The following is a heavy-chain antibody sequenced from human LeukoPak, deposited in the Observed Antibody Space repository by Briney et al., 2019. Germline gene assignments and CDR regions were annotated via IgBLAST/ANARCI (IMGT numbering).Heavy chain of an antibody. Sequence: ASAKVSWKASGYRFISHYIHWVRQAPGQGPEWLGWMHAGNGNTRYPEKFEGRVTMTRDTSSNTAYMDLTSLRSDDTAVYYCAREGSYCVGGDCYSFDFWGQGTLVTVSS. V-gene: IGHV1-2*02. CDR1: GYRFISHY. CDR2: MHAGNGNT. J-gene: IGHJ4*02. CDR3: AREGSYCVGGDCYSFDF. D-gene: IGHD2-21*02.